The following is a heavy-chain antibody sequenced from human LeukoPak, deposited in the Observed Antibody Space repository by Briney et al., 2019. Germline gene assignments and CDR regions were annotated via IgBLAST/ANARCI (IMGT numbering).Heavy chain of an antibody. V-gene: IGHV4-4*02. J-gene: IGHJ4*02. CDR1: GGSISSSNW. D-gene: IGHD4-17*01. CDR3: ARVGIHGDFFFDS. CDR2: IYHSGST. Sequence: PSGTLSLTCAVSGGSISSSNWWSWVRQPPGKGLEWIGEIYHSGSTNYNPSLKSRVTISVDKSKNQFSLKLSSVTAADTAVYYCARVGIHGDFFFDSWGQGTLVTVSS.